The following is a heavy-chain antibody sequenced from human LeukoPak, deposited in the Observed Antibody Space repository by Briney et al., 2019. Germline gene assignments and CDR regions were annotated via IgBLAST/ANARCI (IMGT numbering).Heavy chain of an antibody. D-gene: IGHD1-7*01. CDR2: IWYDGTNK. V-gene: IGHV3-33*01. CDR1: GFTFSSYA. J-gene: IGHJ4*02. Sequence: PGRSLRLSCAASGFTFSSYAMHWVRQAPGRGLDWVALIWYDGTNKYYADSVKGRFTVSRDNSKNTLYLQMSSLRAEDTAVYYCARDAAGTCLDYWGQGTLVTVSS. CDR3: ARDAAGTCLDY.